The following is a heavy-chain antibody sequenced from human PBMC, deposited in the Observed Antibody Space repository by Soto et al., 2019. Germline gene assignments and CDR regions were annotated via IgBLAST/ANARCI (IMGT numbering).Heavy chain of an antibody. V-gene: IGHV1-46*01. CDR2: INPSGGST. CDR3: ARDRGLSDFWSGYPYYYGMDV. Sequence: ASVKVSCKASGYTFTSYYMHWVRQAPGQGLEWMGIINPSGGSTSYAQKFQGRVTMTRDTSTSTVYMELSSLRSEDTAVYYCARDRGLSDFWSGYPYYYGMDVWGQGTKVTVYS. D-gene: IGHD3-3*01. J-gene: IGHJ6*02. CDR1: GYTFTSYY.